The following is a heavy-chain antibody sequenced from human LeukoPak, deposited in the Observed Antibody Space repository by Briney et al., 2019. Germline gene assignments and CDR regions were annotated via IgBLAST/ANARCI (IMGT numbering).Heavy chain of an antibody. D-gene: IGHD2-15*01. CDR1: GGSISSGGYS. CDR2: IYHSGST. Sequence: PSQTLSLTCAVSGGSISSGGYSWSWIRQPPGKGLEWIGYIYHSGSTYYNPSLKSRVTISVDRSKNQFSLKLSSVTAADTAVYYCASSALGGQVLFDYWGQGTLVTVSS. V-gene: IGHV4-30-2*01. J-gene: IGHJ4*02. CDR3: ASSALGGQVLFDY.